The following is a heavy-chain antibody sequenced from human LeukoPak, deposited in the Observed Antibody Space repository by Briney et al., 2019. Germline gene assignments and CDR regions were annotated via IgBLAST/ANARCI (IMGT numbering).Heavy chain of an antibody. V-gene: IGHV1-69*06. J-gene: IGHJ4*02. D-gene: IGHD5-12*01. CDR3: AAPYEASRDFDY. Sequence: SVSVSCKASGGTFSCYAISGVRQPPGQGREWMGGIIPIFGTANYAQKFQGRVTITADKSTSTAYMELSSLRSEDTAVYYCAAPYEASRDFDYWGQGTLVTVSS. CDR1: GGTFSCYA. CDR2: IIPIFGTA.